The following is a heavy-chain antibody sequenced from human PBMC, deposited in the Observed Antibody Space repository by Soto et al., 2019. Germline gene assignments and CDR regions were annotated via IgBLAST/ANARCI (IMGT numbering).Heavy chain of an antibody. CDR3: ARGSGDIHYYGMDV. CDR2: ISTGGSTI. V-gene: IGHV3-11*01. D-gene: IGHD2-21*01. CDR1: GFIFSDYY. Sequence: GGSLRLSCAASGFIFSDYYMTWIRQAPGKGLEWISYISTGGSTISYTDSVKGRFTISRDNAKNALYLQMNSLRAEDTAVYYCARGSGDIHYYGMDVWGQGTTVTVSS. J-gene: IGHJ6*02.